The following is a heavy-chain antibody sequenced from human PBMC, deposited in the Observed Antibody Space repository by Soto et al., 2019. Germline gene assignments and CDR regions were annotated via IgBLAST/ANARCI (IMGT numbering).Heavy chain of an antibody. CDR2: ISAYNGNT. V-gene: IGHV1-18*01. Sequence: ASVKVSCKASGYTITSYGISWVRQAPGQGLEWMGWISAYNGNTNYAQKLQGRVTMTTDTSTSTAYMELRSLRSDDTAVYYCARGLHDYSNYYFDYWGQGTLVTVSS. CDR1: GYTITSYG. D-gene: IGHD4-4*01. J-gene: IGHJ4*02. CDR3: ARGLHDYSNYYFDY.